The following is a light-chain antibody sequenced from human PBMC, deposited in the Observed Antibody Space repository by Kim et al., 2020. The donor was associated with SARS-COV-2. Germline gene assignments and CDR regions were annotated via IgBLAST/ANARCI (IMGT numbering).Light chain of an antibody. V-gene: IGKV4-1*01. CDR2: WAS. J-gene: IGKJ2*01. CDR3: QQYYSTPPT. Sequence: DIVMTQSPDSLTESLGERATINCKSSQTVLYSSNNRNYLAWYQQKPGQPPKLLIYWASTRESGVPDRFSGSGSGTDFTLTISSLQAADVAVYYCQQYYSTPPTFGQGTKLEIK. CDR1: QTVLYSSNNRNY.